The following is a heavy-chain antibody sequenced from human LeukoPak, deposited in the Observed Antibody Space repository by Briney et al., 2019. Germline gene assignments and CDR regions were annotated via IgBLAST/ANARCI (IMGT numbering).Heavy chain of an antibody. CDR1: GGSISSYY. V-gene: IGHV4-59*08. D-gene: IGHD6-6*01. J-gene: IGHJ3*02. CDR2: IYYSGST. Sequence: SETLSLTCTVSGGSISSYYWNWIRQPPGKGLEWIGHIYYSGSTNYNPSLKSRVTILVDTSKNQFSLRLSSVTAADTAVYYCARVYSSSSGRRAFDIWGQGTMVTVSS. CDR3: ARVYSSSSGRRAFDI.